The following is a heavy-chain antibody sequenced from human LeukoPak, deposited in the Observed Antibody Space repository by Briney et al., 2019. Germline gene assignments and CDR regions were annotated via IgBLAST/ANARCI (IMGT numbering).Heavy chain of an antibody. CDR2: INSTGSAT. CDR1: GFTFSDDW. CDR3: ARDTSYYYYYSMDV. Sequence: GCPRLSCAASGFTFSDDWMHSGCDAPGKGLGWVSHINSTGSATRSADSVKSRFTISRDNTPKTLYLQINRPRAEDTAVYYCARDTSYYYYYSMDVWGHGATVTVSS. J-gene: IGHJ6*02. V-gene: IGHV3-74*01.